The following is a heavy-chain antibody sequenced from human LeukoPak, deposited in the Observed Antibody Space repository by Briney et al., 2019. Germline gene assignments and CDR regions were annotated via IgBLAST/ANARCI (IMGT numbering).Heavy chain of an antibody. CDR2: IGTSGNTI. CDR3: ARDQWLDF. V-gene: IGHV3-48*01. Sequence: GGSLRLPCAASGFTFNGYIMNWVRQAPGKGLEWVSFIGTSGNTIYYADSVKGRFTVSRDNAKNSLYLQMNSLRAEDTAVYYCARDQWLDFWGQGTLVTVSS. D-gene: IGHD6-19*01. J-gene: IGHJ4*02. CDR1: GFTFNGYI.